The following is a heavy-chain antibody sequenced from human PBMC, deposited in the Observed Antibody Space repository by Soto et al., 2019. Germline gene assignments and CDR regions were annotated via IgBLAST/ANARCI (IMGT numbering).Heavy chain of an antibody. CDR2: IYWDDDK. Sequence: TLVNPTQTLTLTCTFSGFSLSTNGEGVAWIRRPPGKALEWLALIYWDDDKRYSPSLESKLTITKDTSKNQVVLTMTNMDPVDTATYYCAHRPSASGPGVMYFQQWGQSALVTVSS. D-gene: IGHD6-19*01. J-gene: IGHJ1*01. CDR1: GFSLSTNGEG. V-gene: IGHV2-5*02. CDR3: AHRPSASGPGVMYFQQ.